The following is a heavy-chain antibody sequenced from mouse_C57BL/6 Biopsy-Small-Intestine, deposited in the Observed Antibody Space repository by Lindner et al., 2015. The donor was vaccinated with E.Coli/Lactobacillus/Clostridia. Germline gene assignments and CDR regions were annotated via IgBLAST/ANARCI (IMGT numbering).Heavy chain of an antibody. V-gene: IGHV1-50*01. CDR1: GFTFTDYW. J-gene: IGHJ1*03. CDR3: ARAGTGHFDV. D-gene: IGHD4-1*01. CDR2: IDPSDRYS. Sequence: LQESGAELVKPGASVRLSCKASGFTFTDYWVQWIKQRPGQGLEWIGEIDPSDRYSNYNQKFKGKATLTVDTSSSTAYLQLSSLTSEDSAVYYCARAGTGHFDVWGTGTSVTVSS.